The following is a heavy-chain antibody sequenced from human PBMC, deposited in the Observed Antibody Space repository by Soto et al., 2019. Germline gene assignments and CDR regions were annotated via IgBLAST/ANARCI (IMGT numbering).Heavy chain of an antibody. CDR1: GFTFSSYA. Sequence: GGSLRLSCAASGFTFSSYAMHWVRQAPGKGLEWVAVISYDGSNKYYADSVKGRFTISRDNSKNTLYLQMNSLRAEDTAVYYCARANEGQLCLSHWGQGTLVTVSS. CDR2: ISYDGSNK. V-gene: IGHV3-30-3*01. D-gene: IGHD5-18*01. J-gene: IGHJ4*02. CDR3: ARANEGQLCLSH.